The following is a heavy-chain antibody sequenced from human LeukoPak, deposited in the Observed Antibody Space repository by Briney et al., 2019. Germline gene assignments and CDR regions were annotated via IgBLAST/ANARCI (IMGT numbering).Heavy chain of an antibody. D-gene: IGHD6-19*01. CDR3: ASWASVAGFDY. CDR1: GGSFSGYY. Sequence: SSETLSLTCAVYGGSFSGYYWSWIRQPPGKGLEWIGEINHSGSTNYNPSLKSRVTISVDTSKNQFSLKLSSVTAADTAVYYCASWASVAGFDYWGQGTLVTVSS. V-gene: IGHV4-34*01. CDR2: INHSGST. J-gene: IGHJ4*02.